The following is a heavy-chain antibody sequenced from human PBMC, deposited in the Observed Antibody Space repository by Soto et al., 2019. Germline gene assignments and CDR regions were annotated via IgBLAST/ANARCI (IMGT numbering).Heavy chain of an antibody. CDR2: ISGSGGST. CDR3: AKGTGAPMVAYYLDY. D-gene: IGHD1-26*01. Sequence: EVQLLESGGGLVQPGGSLRLSCAASGFTFSSYAMSWVRHAPGKGLEWVSAISGSGGSTYYADSVKGRFTISRDNSKNTLYRQMNSLRAEDTAVYYCAKGTGAPMVAYYLDYGGQGTLVTVSS. CDR1: GFTFSSYA. J-gene: IGHJ4*02. V-gene: IGHV3-23*01.